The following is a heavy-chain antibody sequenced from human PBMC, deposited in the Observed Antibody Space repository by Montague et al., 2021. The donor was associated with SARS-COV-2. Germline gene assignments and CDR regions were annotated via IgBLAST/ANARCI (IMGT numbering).Heavy chain of an antibody. Sequence: PALVKPTQTLTLTCTSSGFSLSTSGVGVGWIRQPPGKALEWLALIYWDDDKRYSPSLKSRLTIAKDTSKNQVVLTMTNMDPVDTATYYCAHKYSSFTGPYFHYWGQGTLVTVSS. CDR2: IYWDDDK. J-gene: IGHJ4*02. V-gene: IGHV2-5*02. CDR1: GFSLSTSGVG. CDR3: AHKYSSFTGPYFHY. D-gene: IGHD6-6*01.